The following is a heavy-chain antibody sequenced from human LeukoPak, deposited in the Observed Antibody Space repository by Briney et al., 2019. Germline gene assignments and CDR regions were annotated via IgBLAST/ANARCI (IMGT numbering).Heavy chain of an antibody. D-gene: IGHD4-11*01. CDR3: AKATDDYSRRGIDY. V-gene: IGHV3-23*01. CDR1: GFTFSSYA. J-gene: IGHJ4*02. Sequence: GGSLILSCAASGFTFSSYAINWVRQAPGKGLEWVSSISASGDGSYYALSVKGRFTISRDNSKNTLFLQMNSLRAEDTAVYYCAKATDDYSRRGIDYWGQGTLVTVSS. CDR2: ISASGDGS.